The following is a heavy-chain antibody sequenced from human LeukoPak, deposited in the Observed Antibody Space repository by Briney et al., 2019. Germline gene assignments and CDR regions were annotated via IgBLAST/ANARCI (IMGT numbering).Heavy chain of an antibody. Sequence: SETLSLTCAVYGGSFSGYYWSWIRQPPGKGLEWIGEINHSGSTNYNPSLKSRVTISVDTSKNQFSLKLSSVTAAYTAVYYCATGPRMIVVRNYYYNDGMVDWGQGTTVTVSS. CDR3: ATGPRMIVVRNYYYNDGMVD. CDR2: INHSGST. D-gene: IGHD3-22*01. CDR1: GGSFSGYY. V-gene: IGHV4-34*01. J-gene: IGHJ6*02.